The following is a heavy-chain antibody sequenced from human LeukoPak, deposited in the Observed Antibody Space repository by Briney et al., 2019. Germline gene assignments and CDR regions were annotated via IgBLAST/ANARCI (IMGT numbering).Heavy chain of an antibody. D-gene: IGHD6-19*01. Sequence: PGGSLRLSCAASGFTFSSYSMNWVRLAPGKGLEWVSYITSSSSAIYYADSVKGRFTISRDNAKNSLYLQMNSLRAEDTAVYYCATQYSSGWHASDYYYYYYMDVWGKGTTVTVSS. CDR3: ATQYSSGWHASDYYYYYYMDV. CDR2: ITSSSSAI. CDR1: GFTFSSYS. J-gene: IGHJ6*03. V-gene: IGHV3-48*01.